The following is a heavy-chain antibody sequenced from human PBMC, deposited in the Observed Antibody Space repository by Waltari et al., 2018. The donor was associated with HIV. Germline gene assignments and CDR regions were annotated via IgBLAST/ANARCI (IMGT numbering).Heavy chain of an antibody. J-gene: IGHJ4*02. Sequence: EVQLVESGGGLVQPGRSLRLSCTASGFTFGDYAMSWFRQAPGKGVGWVGCIRSKAYGGTTEYAASVKGRFTISRDDSRSIAYLQMNSLQTEDTAVYYCTKGRMTTDYWGQGTLVTVSS. D-gene: IGHD4-17*01. CDR3: TKGRMTTDY. V-gene: IGHV3-49*03. CDR2: IRSKAYGGTT. CDR1: GFTFGDYA.